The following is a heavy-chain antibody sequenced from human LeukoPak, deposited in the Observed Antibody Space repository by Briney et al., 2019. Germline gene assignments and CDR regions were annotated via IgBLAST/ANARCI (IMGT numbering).Heavy chain of an antibody. Sequence: PSETLSLTCTVSGGSISSYYWSWIRQPPGKGLEWIGYIYYSGSTNYNPSLKSRVTISVDTSKNQFSLKLSSVTAADTAVYYCARGNKRGYSYGYRDSEYYYYYYMDVWGKGTTFTVSS. CDR1: GGSISSYY. J-gene: IGHJ6*03. D-gene: IGHD5-18*01. CDR3: ARGNKRGYSYGYRDSEYYYYYYMDV. CDR2: IYYSGST. V-gene: IGHV4-59*01.